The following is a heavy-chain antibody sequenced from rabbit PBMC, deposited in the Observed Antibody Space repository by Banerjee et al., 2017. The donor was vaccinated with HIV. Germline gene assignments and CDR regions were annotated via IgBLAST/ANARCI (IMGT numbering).Heavy chain of an antibody. J-gene: IGHJ4*01. V-gene: IGHV1S45*01. CDR3: AREGYGDGTGDYDL. CDR2: IATGSGTI. Sequence: QEQLEESGGDLVKPEGSLTLTCTASGFYLSSRYWLCWVRQAPGKGLEWIACIATGSGTINYASWAKGRFTISKTSSTTVTLQMTSLTTADTATYFCAREGYGDGTGDYDLWGPGTLVTVS. CDR1: GFYLSSRYW. D-gene: IGHD7-1*01.